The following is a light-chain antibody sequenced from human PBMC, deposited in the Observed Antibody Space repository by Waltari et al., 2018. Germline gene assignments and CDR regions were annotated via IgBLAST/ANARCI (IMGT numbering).Light chain of an antibody. CDR1: QSISSY. J-gene: IGKJ1*01. CDR3: QQYYSSPAT. Sequence: AIRITQSPSSLSASTGDRVTITCRARQSISSYLAWYQKKPGKTPKVLFYAASTWQSGVPSRFSGSGSGTDFTLTISCLKSEDFAIYYCQQYYSSPATFGQGTKVEIK. V-gene: IGKV1-8*01. CDR2: AAS.